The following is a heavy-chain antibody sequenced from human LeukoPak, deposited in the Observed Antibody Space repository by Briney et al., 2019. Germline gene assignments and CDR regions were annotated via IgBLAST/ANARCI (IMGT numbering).Heavy chain of an antibody. CDR1: GFSVSNFG. CDR3: ANIPNSFGPDH. V-gene: IGHV3-30*02. D-gene: IGHD3-16*01. Sequence: GGSLRLSCAASGFSVSNFGMHWVRQAPGKGLEWVAFVQKGGSYEKYGDSVKGRFTISRDDFKNTVYLQMNSLRVEDTAVYYCANIPNSFGPDHWGQGSLVTVSS. CDR2: VQKGGSYE. J-gene: IGHJ5*02.